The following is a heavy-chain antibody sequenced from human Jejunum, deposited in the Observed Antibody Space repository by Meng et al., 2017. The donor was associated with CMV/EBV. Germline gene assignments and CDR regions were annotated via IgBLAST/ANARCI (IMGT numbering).Heavy chain of an antibody. CDR1: GFTFSSYA. CDR2: ISGTGDNT. CDR3: VRDKPHNWFDP. V-gene: IGHV3-23*01. Sequence: CAASGFTFSSYAMSWVRQAPGKGLEWVSGISGTGDNTYYADSVKGRFTISRDNSKNTVYVQVNSLRAEDTGVYYCVRDKPHNWFDPWGQGTLVTVSS. J-gene: IGHJ5*02.